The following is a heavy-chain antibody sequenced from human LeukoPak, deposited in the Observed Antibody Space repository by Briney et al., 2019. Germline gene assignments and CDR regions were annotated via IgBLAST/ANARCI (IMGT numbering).Heavy chain of an antibody. CDR2: IRYHGNDK. J-gene: IGHJ6*02. D-gene: IGHD6-19*01. CDR1: GFTFSSYG. V-gene: IGHV3-30*02. Sequence: PGGSLRLSCAASGFTFSSYGMHWVRQAPGKGLEWVAFIRYHGNDKYYADSVKGRFTISRDNSKNTLYLQMNSLRAEDTAVYYCAKDGPGSGWYDPKSMDVWGQGTTVTVSS. CDR3: AKDGPGSGWYDPKSMDV.